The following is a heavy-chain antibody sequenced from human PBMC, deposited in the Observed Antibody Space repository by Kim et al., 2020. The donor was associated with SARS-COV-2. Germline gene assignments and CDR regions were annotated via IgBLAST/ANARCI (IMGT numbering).Heavy chain of an antibody. D-gene: IGHD3-10*01. V-gene: IGHV3-30*03. Sequence: GGSLRLSCAASEIIFSNYGMHWVRQAPGKGLEWVAVISFDGNHKFYADSVKGRFTISRDNSKNTLFLEMTSLRAEDTAVYYCARPISTLCTALISGSDYWGPGTLVTVSS. CDR3: ARPISTLCTALISGSDY. CDR1: EIIFSNYG. J-gene: IGHJ4*02. CDR2: ISFDGNHK.